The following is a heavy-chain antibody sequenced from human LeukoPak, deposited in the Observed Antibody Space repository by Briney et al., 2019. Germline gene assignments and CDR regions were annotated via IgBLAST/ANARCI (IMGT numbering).Heavy chain of an antibody. V-gene: IGHV1-2*02. D-gene: IGHD2-15*01. CDR2: INPNSGGT. CDR1: GYTFTGYY. CDR3: ARGPWIYCSGGSCYLYYYGMDV. Sequence: ASVKVSCKASGYTFTGYYMHWVRQAPGQGLEWMGWINPNSGGTNYAQKFQGRVTMTRDTSISTAYMELSRLRSDDTAVYYCARGPWIYCSGGSCYLYYYGMDVWGQGTTVTVSS. J-gene: IGHJ6*02.